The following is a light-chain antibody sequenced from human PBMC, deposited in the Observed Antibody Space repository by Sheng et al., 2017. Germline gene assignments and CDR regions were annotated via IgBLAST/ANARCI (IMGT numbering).Light chain of an antibody. V-gene: IGKV1-39*01. CDR2: GAS. J-gene: IGKJ4*01. Sequence: DIEMTQSPSSLSASVGDRLTITCRAGQNIDTSLNWYQFKPGKVPKLLIFGASIVHSGVPSRFIGXGSGTEXTLTISALHPDDFATYYCQQGFTTPRTFGRGTRVDIK. CDR3: QQGFTTPRT. CDR1: QNIDTS.